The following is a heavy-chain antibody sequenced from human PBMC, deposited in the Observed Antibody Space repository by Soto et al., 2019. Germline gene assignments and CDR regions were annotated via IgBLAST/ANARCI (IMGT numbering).Heavy chain of an antibody. CDR3: ASGRGVRGSIITTYYSYGLDV. J-gene: IGHJ6*02. Sequence: SETLSLTCTVSGDSVTSDSYFWSWIRQPPGKGLEWIGNSYYSGYYSGSTNHNPSLKSRVTVSVDTSKNQFSLKLTSVTAADTAVYYCASGRGVRGSIITTYYSYGLDVWGQGTTVTVSS. D-gene: IGHD3-10*01. CDR1: GDSVTSDSYF. CDR2: SYYSGYYSGST. V-gene: IGHV4-61*01.